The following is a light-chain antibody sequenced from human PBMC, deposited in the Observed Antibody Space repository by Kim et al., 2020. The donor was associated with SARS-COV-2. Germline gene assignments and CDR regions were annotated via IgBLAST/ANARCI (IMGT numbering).Light chain of an antibody. J-gene: IGKJ1*01. CDR2: KAS. V-gene: IGKV1-5*03. Sequence: ASVGDRVTITCRARQSISSWLAWYQQKPGKAPKLLIYKASSLESGVPSRFSGSGSGTEFTLTISSLQPDDFATYYCQQYNSYPWTFGQGTKVDVK. CDR3: QQYNSYPWT. CDR1: QSISSW.